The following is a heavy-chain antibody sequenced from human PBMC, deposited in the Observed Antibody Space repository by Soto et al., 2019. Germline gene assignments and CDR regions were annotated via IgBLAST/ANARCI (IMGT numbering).Heavy chain of an antibody. V-gene: IGHV4-39*07. CDR2: INHSGST. CDR3: ARERRGIAARSGRNYFDY. CDR1: GGSISSGDYY. Sequence: SETLSLTCTVSGGSISSGDYYWSWIRQPPGKGLEWIGEINHSGSTNYNPSLKSRVTISVDTSKNQFSLKLSSVTAADTAVYYCARERRGIAARSGRNYFDYWGQGTLVTVSS. D-gene: IGHD6-6*01. J-gene: IGHJ4*02.